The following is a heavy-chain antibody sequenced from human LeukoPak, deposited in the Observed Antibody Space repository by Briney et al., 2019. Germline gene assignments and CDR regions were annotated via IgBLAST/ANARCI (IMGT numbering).Heavy chain of an antibody. CDR2: ISSGSSHI. Sequence: PGGSLRLSCAASEFTFSSYSMNWVRQAPGKGLEWVSSISSGSSHIYYADSVQGRFTISRDNAKNSLYLQMNSLRAEDTAVYYCARDSGWVVATGVFDYWGQGTLVTVSS. D-gene: IGHD5-12*01. CDR3: ARDSGWVVATGVFDY. CDR1: EFTFSSYS. J-gene: IGHJ4*02. V-gene: IGHV3-21*01.